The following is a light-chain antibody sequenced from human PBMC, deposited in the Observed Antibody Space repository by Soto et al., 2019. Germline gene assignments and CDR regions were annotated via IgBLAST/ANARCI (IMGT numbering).Light chain of an antibody. Sequence: EIVMTQSPATLSVSPGERATLSCRASQSVSSNLAWYQQKPGQAPRLLIYGASTRAPGIPARFSGSGSGTEFTLTISSLQSEDFAVYYCQQYNNWPPKWTFGQGTKVEIK. CDR3: QQYNNWPPKWT. V-gene: IGKV3-15*01. CDR2: GAS. J-gene: IGKJ1*01. CDR1: QSVSSN.